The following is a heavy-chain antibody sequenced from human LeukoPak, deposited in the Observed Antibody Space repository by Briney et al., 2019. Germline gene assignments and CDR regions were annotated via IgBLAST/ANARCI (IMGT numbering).Heavy chain of an antibody. CDR3: AKDRKWNTATFDY. D-gene: IGHD5-18*01. CDR2: IRYDGSNK. V-gene: IGHV3-30*02. CDR1: GFTFSSYG. J-gene: IGHJ4*02. Sequence: PGGSLRLSCAASGFTFSSYGMHWVRQAPGKGLEWVAFIRYDGSNKYYADSVKGRFTISRDNSKNTLYLQMNSLRAEDTAVYYCAKDRKWNTATFDYWGQGTLVTVSS.